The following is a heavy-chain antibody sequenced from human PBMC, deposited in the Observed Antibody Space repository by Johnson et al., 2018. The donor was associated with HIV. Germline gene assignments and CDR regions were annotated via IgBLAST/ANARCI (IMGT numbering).Heavy chain of an antibody. CDR1: GFTFRSYA. V-gene: IGHV3-23*04. CDR3: ASGYCSSTSCYGRKLLDDAFDI. J-gene: IGHJ3*02. Sequence: VQLVESGGGLVQPGGSLRLSCAASGFTFRSYAMSWVRQAPGKGLEWVSAISGSGGSTFYADSVKGRFTISRDNAKNSLYLQMNSLRAEDTAVYYCASGYCSSTSCYGRKLLDDAFDIWGQGTMVTVSS. CDR2: ISGSGGST. D-gene: IGHD2-2*03.